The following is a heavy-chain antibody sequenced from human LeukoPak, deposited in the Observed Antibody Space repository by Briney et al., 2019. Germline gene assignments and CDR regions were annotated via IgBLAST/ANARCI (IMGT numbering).Heavy chain of an antibody. CDR1: GGTFSNYA. V-gene: IGHV1-69*04. CDR2: IILILART. CDR3: ARDGGDFWTAMHYMHV. D-gene: IGHD3/OR15-3a*01. J-gene: IGHJ6*03. Sequence: SVKVSCKASGGTFSNYAISWVRQAPGRGLEWMGRIILILARTNYAQNFQGRLTISADTSTSTAYMELSSMRPEDTALYYCARDGGDFWTAMHYMHVWGKATTVTVSS.